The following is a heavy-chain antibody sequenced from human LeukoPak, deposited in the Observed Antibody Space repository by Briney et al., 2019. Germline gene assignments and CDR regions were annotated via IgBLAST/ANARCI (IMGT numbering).Heavy chain of an antibody. CDR1: GFTFSSNA. J-gene: IGHJ4*02. D-gene: IGHD5-24*01. CDR3: ARERDEGFDY. CDR2: INGGGSTI. Sequence: GGSLRLSCAASGFTFSSNAMTWVRQAPGRGLEWVSSINGGGSTIYYADSVKGRFTISRDNARNSLYLQMNSLKAEDTAVYYCARERDEGFDYWGQGTLVTVSS. V-gene: IGHV3-48*04.